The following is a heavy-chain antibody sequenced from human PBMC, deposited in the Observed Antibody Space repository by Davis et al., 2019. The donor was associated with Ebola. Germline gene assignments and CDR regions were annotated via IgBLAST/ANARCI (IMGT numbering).Heavy chain of an antibody. V-gene: IGHV3-21*04. D-gene: IGHD3-16*01. CDR2: ISSSSSYI. CDR1: GFTFSSYS. Sequence: PGGSLRLSCVASGFTFSSYSMNWVRQAPGKGLEWVSYISSSSSYIYYADSVKGRLTISRDNAKNSLYLQMNSLRAEDTATYCCARYCHYPDCSYFDCWGQGTMVAVSS. CDR3: ARYCHYPDCSYFDC. J-gene: IGHJ4*02.